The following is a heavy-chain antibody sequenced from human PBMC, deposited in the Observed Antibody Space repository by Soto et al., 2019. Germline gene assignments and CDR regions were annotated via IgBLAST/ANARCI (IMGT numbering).Heavy chain of an antibody. J-gene: IGHJ4*02. Sequence: EVQLVESGGGLVQPGGSLRLSCAASGFTFSSYAMHWVRQAPGKGLEYVSAISSNGGSTYYANSVKGRFTISRDNSKNTLYLQMGSLRAEDMAVYYCARAPITMVRGVDYWGQGTLVTVSS. CDR2: ISSNGGST. D-gene: IGHD3-10*01. CDR3: ARAPITMVRGVDY. V-gene: IGHV3-64*01. CDR1: GFTFSSYA.